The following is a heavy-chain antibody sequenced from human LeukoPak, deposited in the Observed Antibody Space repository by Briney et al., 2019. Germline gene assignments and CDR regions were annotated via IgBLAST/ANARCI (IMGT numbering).Heavy chain of an antibody. CDR1: GFTFNSYN. D-gene: IGHD2-2*01. V-gene: IGHV3-48*02. CDR2: ISRSSSTI. CDR3: AKGGYCSSTSCYVGWFDP. J-gene: IGHJ5*02. Sequence: GGSLRLSCAASGFTFNSYNINWVRQVPGKGLEWISYISRSSSTIYYADSVKGRFTISRDNAKNSLYLQMNSLRDEDTAVYYCAKGGYCSSTSCYVGWFDPWGQGTLVTVSS.